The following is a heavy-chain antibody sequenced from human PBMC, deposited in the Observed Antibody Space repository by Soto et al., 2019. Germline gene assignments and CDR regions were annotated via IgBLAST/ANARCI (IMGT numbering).Heavy chain of an antibody. J-gene: IGHJ4*02. Sequence: SETLSLTCAVSGASISSRNWWSWVRQPPGKGLEWIGYIYYSGSTNYNPSLKSRVTISVDTSKNQFSLKLSSVTAADTAVYYCATLGGYGYFVSWRQGTLVTSPQ. CDR2: IYYSGST. V-gene: IGHV4-4*02. CDR3: ATLGGYGYFVS. D-gene: IGHD5-18*01. CDR1: GASISSRNW.